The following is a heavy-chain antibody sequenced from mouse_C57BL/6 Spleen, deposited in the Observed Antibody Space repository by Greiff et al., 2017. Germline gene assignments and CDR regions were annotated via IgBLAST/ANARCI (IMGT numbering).Heavy chain of an antibody. V-gene: IGHV1-50*01. Sequence: VQLQQPGAELVKPGASVKLSCKASGYTFTSYWMQWVKQRPGQGLEWIGEIDPSDSYTNYNQKFKGKATLTVDTSSSTAYMQLSSLTSEDSAVYYCARIITTVVAHYAMDYWGQGTSVTVSS. CDR3: ARIITTVVAHYAMDY. D-gene: IGHD1-1*01. CDR1: GYTFTSYW. CDR2: IDPSDSYT. J-gene: IGHJ4*01.